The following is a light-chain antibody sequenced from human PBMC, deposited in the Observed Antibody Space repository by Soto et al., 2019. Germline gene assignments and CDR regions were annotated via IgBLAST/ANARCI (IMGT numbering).Light chain of an antibody. V-gene: IGKV1-8*01. CDR2: AAS. Sequence: AIRMTQSPSSLSASTGDRVTITCRASQGISSYLAWYQQKPGKAPKLLIYAASTLQSGVPSRFSGSGSGTDFTLTIICLQSEDFANSYCQQYYIYPRTFGQGTKVEIK. CDR1: QGISSY. CDR3: QQYYIYPRT. J-gene: IGKJ1*01.